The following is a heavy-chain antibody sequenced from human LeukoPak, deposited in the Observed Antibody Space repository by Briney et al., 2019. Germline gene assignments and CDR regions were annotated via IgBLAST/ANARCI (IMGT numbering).Heavy chain of an antibody. V-gene: IGHV4-39*07. CDR3: ARQAAFTFGGVIVGSHYYYMDV. CDR1: GGSISSSSYY. D-gene: IGHD3-16*02. J-gene: IGHJ6*03. CDR2: IYYSGST. Sequence: SETLSLTCTVSGGSISSSSYYWGWIRQPPGKGLEWIGSIYYSGSTYYNPSLKSRVTISVDTSKNQFSLKLSSVTAPDTAVYYCARQAAFTFGGVIVGSHYYYMDVWGKGTTVTISS.